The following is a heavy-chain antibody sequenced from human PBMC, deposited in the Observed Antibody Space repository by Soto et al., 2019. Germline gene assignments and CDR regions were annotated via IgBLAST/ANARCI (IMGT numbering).Heavy chain of an antibody. D-gene: IGHD4-17*01. CDR1: GGSFSGYY. Sequence: PSETLSLTCAVYGGSFSGYYWSWIRQPPGKGLEWIGEINHSGSTNYNPSLKSRVTISVDTSKNQFSLKLSSVTAADTAVYYCARGQDYGDYKWYFDLRGRVPVAPVSP. CDR2: INHSGST. J-gene: IGHJ2*01. V-gene: IGHV4-34*01. CDR3: ARGQDYGDYKWYFDL.